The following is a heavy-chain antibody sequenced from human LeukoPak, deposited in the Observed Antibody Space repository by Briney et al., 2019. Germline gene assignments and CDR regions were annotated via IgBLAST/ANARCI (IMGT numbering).Heavy chain of an antibody. J-gene: IGHJ6*03. V-gene: IGHV4-38-2*02. CDR3: ARVNGYYYYYMDV. CDR2: IYHSGST. CDR1: GYFITNSFY. Sequence: TSETLSLTCTVSGYFITNSFYWGWVRQPPGKGLEWIGSIYHSGSTYYNPSLKSRVSISVDTSKNQFSLKLSSVTAADTAVYYCARVNGYYYYYMDVWGKGTTVTISS.